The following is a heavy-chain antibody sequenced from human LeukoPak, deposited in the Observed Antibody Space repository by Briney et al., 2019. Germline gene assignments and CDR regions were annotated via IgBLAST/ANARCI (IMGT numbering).Heavy chain of an antibody. V-gene: IGHV3-9*01. CDR3: AKTHKITGTSFDY. CDR1: GFTFDDYP. Sequence: GRSLRLSCAASGFTFDDYPWLWARKAPGRGWGGVSGISWNSGSIGYADSVKGRFTISRDNAKNSLYLQMNSLRAEDTALYYCAKTHKITGTSFDYWGQGTLVTVSS. CDR2: ISWNSGSI. J-gene: IGHJ4*02. D-gene: IGHD1-20*01.